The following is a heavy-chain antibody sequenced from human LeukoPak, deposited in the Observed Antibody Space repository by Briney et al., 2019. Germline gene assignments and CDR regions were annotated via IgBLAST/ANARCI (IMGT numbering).Heavy chain of an antibody. CDR3: ARNYDSSGYTTFAY. V-gene: IGHV4-59*01. D-gene: IGHD3-22*01. CDR1: GGSISGYY. Sequence: SETLSLTCTVSGGSISGYYWSWIRQSPGEGLEWIGHIYYSGSTNYNPSLKSRVTISVDTSRNQLSLKLTSVTAADTAVYYCARNYDSSGYTTFAYWGQGTLVTVSS. J-gene: IGHJ4*02. CDR2: IYYSGST.